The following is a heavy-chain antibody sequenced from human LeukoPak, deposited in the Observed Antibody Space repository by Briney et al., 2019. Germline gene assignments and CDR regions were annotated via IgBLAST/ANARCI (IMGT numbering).Heavy chain of an antibody. CDR3: ARLVTTVFPFDY. CDR1: GGSISSSSYY. D-gene: IGHD4-17*01. CDR2: IYYSGST. J-gene: IGHJ4*02. V-gene: IGHV4-39*01. Sequence: PSETLSLTCTVSGGSISSSSYYWGWIRQPPGKGLEWIGSIYYSGSTYYNPSLKSRVTISVDTSKNQFSLKLSSVTAADTAVYYCARLVTTVFPFDYWGQGTLVTVSS.